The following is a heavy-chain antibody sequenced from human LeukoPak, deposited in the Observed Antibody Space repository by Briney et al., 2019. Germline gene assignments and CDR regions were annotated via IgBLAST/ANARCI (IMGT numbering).Heavy chain of an antibody. CDR2: IYYSGST. CDR3: ARGGWYPESFQH. D-gene: IGHD6-19*01. Sequence: SETLSLTCTVSGDSVASGGYYWNWIRQPPGKGLEWIGYIYYSGSTNYNPSLKSRVTISVDTSKNQFSLKLSSVTAADTAVYYCARGGWYPESFQHWGQGALVTVSS. J-gene: IGHJ1*01. CDR1: GDSVASGGYY. V-gene: IGHV4-61*08.